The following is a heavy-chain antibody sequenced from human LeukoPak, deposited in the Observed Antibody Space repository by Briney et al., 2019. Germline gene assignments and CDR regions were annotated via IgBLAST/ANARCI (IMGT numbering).Heavy chain of an antibody. J-gene: IGHJ4*02. Sequence: ASVKVSCKASGYTFAGYYMHWVRQAPGQGLEWMGRINPNSGGTNYAQNFQGRVTMTRDTSISTAYMELSRLSSGDTAVYYCARVLYYYDSSGLRPLGYWGQGTLVTVSS. CDR2: INPNSGGT. CDR3: ARVLYYYDSSGLRPLGY. CDR1: GYTFAGYY. V-gene: IGHV1-2*06. D-gene: IGHD3-22*01.